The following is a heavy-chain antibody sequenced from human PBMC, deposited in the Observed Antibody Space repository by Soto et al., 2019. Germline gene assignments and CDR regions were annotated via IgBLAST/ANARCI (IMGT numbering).Heavy chain of an antibody. CDR1: GYSFTSYW. V-gene: IGHV5-51*01. J-gene: IGHJ6*03. CDR2: ICPGDSDT. D-gene: IGHD6-13*01. Sequence: GESLKISCKGSGYSFTSYWIGWVRQMPGKGLEWMGIICPGDSDTRYSPSFQGQVTISADKSISTAYLQWSSLKASDTAMYYCAPGIGAAGTNYYYYMDVWGKGTTVTVSS. CDR3: APGIGAAGTNYYYYMDV.